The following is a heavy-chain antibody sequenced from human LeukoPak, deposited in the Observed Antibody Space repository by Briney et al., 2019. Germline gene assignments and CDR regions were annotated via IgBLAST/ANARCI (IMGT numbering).Heavy chain of an antibody. CDR1: GGSISSGDYY. Sequence: SETLSLTCTVSGGSISSGDYYWSWIRQPPGKGLEWIGNIYYSGSTYYNPSLESRLTISVDTSKNQFSLKLRSVTAADTAVYYCARSHGSSWYGGFDYWGQGILVTVSS. CDR3: ARSHGSSWYGGFDY. D-gene: IGHD6-13*01. CDR2: IYYSGST. J-gene: IGHJ4*02. V-gene: IGHV4-30-4*08.